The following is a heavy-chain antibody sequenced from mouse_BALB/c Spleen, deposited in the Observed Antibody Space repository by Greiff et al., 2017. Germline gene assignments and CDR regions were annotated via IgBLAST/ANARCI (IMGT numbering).Heavy chain of an antibody. CDR3: ARELYGNSWFAY. CDR1: GFSLTSYG. CDR2: IWAGGST. J-gene: IGHJ3*01. Sequence: QVQLKESGPGLVAPSQSLSITCTVSGFSLTSYGVHWVRQPPGKGLEWLGVIWAGGSTNYNSALMSRLSISKDNSKSQVFLKMNSLQTDDTAMYYCARELYGNSWFAYWGQGTLVTVSA. D-gene: IGHD2-1*01. V-gene: IGHV2-9*02.